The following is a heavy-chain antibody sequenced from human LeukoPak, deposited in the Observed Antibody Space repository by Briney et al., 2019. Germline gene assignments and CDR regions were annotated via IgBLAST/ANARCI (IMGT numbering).Heavy chain of an antibody. J-gene: IGHJ4*02. CDR1: SDSIPSPH. CDR2: ISHTGST. D-gene: IGHD3-10*01. V-gene: IGHV4-59*08. CDR3: ARHFTVGGNYYFGH. Sequence: PSETLSLTCTVSSDSIPSPHWSWIRQSPGQRLEWIAYISHTGSTRYNPSLQSRVAVSIDTSKNEFSLKLTSVTAADTAVYYCARHFTVGGNYYFGHWDQGTPVTVSS.